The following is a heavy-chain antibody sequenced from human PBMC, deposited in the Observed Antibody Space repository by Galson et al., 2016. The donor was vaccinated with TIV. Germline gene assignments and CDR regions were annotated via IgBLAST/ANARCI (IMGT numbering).Heavy chain of an antibody. CDR1: GYTFTSYY. V-gene: IGHV1-46*01. J-gene: IGHJ4*02. Sequence: SVKVSCKASGYTFTSYYMHWVRQAPGQGLEWMGIINPSGGSTSYAQKFQGRVTMTRDMSTSTVYMELSSLRSEDTAVYYCARVLEVAGTDYWGQGTLVTVSS. CDR2: INPSGGST. D-gene: IGHD6-19*01. CDR3: ARVLEVAGTDY.